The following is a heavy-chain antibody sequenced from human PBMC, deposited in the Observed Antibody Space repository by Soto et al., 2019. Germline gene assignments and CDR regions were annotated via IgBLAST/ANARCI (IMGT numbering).Heavy chain of an antibody. CDR3: ARALVVPAARLAYYYYYMDV. CDR2: IYSGGST. J-gene: IGHJ6*03. Sequence: GGSLRLSCAASGFTVSSNYMSWVRQAPGKGLEWVSVIYSGGSTYYADSVKGRFTISRHNSKNTLYLQMNSLRAEDTAVYYCARALVVPAARLAYYYYYMDVWGKGTTVTVSS. V-gene: IGHV3-53*04. D-gene: IGHD2-2*01. CDR1: GFTVSSNY.